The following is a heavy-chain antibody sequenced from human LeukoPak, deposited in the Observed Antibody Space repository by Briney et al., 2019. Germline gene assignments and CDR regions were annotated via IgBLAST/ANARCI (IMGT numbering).Heavy chain of an antibody. CDR1: GFTFSSYG. D-gene: IGHD4-17*01. J-gene: IGHJ4*02. V-gene: IGHV3-30*03. Sequence: PGRSLRLSCAASGFTFSSYGMHWVRQAPGKGLEWVAVISYDGSNKYYADSVKGRFTISRDNSKNTLYLQMNSLRAEDTAVYYCARSGRYEIYGDYRFSAGVDYWGQGTLVTVSS. CDR3: ARSGRYEIYGDYRFSAGVDY. CDR2: ISYDGSNK.